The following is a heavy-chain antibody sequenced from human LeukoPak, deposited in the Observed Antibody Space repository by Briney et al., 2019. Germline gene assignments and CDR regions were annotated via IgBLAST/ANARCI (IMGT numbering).Heavy chain of an antibody. J-gene: IGHJ4*02. V-gene: IGHV3-72*01. D-gene: IGHD3-22*01. CDR2: TRKKAKGYTT. Sequence: GGSLRLSCAASGFTLSDYYMDWVRQAPGQGLEWVARTRKKAKGYTTEYAASVKGRFTISRDDSENSVDLQMNSLITEDTAVYYCARAQSDSSGYYYVGDYWGQGTLVTVSS. CDR3: ARAQSDSSGYYYVGDY. CDR1: GFTLSDYY.